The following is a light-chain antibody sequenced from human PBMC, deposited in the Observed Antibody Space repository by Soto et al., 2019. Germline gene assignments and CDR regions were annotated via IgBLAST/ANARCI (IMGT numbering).Light chain of an antibody. CDR3: QQYYSYPPGT. Sequence: AIRMTQSPSSLSASTGDRVTITCRASQGISSYLAWYQQKPGKAPKLLIYAAYTLQSGVPSRFSGSGSGTDFTLTISCLQSEDFATYYCQQYYSYPPGTFGQGTKVEIK. V-gene: IGKV1-8*01. CDR2: AAY. J-gene: IGKJ1*01. CDR1: QGISSY.